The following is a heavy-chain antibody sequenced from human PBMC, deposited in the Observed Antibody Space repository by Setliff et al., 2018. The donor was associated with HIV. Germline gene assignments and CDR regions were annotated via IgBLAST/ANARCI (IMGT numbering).Heavy chain of an antibody. CDR1: GFTFSSYW. J-gene: IGHJ4*02. D-gene: IGHD3-10*01. Sequence: GGSLRLSCAASGFTFSSYWMSWVRQAPGKGLEWVADIKQDGSKAYYMDSVKGRFTISRDNSRNTLYLQMNSLRAEDTAVYFCAKLGGSGSYSNAFDYWGQGTLVTVSS. V-gene: IGHV3-7*05. CDR2: IKQDGSKA. CDR3: AKLGGSGSYSNAFDY.